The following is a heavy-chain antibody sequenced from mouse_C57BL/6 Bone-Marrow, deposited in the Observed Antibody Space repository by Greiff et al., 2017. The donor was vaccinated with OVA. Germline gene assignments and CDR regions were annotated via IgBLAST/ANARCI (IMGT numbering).Heavy chain of an antibody. D-gene: IGHD1-1*02. Sequence: EVKLQESGPGLVKPSQSLSLTCSVTGYSITSGYYWNWIRQFPGNKLEWMGYISYDGSNNYNPSLKNRISITRDTSKNQFFLKLNSVTTEDTATYYCAREMIGGTLFDYWGQGTTLTVSS. V-gene: IGHV3-6*01. CDR2: ISYDGSN. J-gene: IGHJ2*01. CDR1: GYSITSGYY. CDR3: AREMIGGTLFDY.